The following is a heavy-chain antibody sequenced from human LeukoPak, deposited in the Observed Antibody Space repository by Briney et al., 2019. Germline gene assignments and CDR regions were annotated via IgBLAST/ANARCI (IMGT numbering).Heavy chain of an antibody. D-gene: IGHD2-2*01. Sequence: SGPTLLNPTQTLTLTCAFSGFSLSTNGRCVGWIRQSPGKALEWLALIDWDGDKYYSTSLKNRLAISRDTSKNQVVLTMTNMEAVDTATYYCALSYSSTLGVLCNWFDPWGPGTLVTVSS. CDR1: GFSLSTNGRC. J-gene: IGHJ5*02. CDR2: IDWDGDK. CDR3: ALSYSSTLGVLCNWFDP. V-gene: IGHV2-70*12.